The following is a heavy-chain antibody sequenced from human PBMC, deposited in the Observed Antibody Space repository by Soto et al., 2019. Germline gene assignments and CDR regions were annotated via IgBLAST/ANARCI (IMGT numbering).Heavy chain of an antibody. D-gene: IGHD6-19*01. CDR1: GFTLSNYA. Sequence: DVQLLESGGGLVQPGGSLRLTCAASGFTLSNYAMSWVRQAPGKGLEWVSVVSGHSRSIYYADSVRGRFTISRDNSKNTLYLKMNSLRVEDTAVYHCAKTNPSRAPPSGWNDWFDPWGQGTLVTVSS. CDR3: AKTNPSRAPPSGWNDWFDP. V-gene: IGHV3-23*01. J-gene: IGHJ5*02. CDR2: VSGHSRSI.